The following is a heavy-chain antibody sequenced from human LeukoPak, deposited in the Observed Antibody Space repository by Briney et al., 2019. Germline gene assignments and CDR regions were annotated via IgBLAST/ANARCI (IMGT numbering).Heavy chain of an antibody. D-gene: IGHD3-3*01. CDR3: TRASRMEAGDF. CDR1: GFTFSNSS. J-gene: IGHJ4*02. CDR2: INPHGSEK. V-gene: IGHV3-7*05. Sequence: GGSLRLSCAASGFTFSNSSMKWVRQAPGKGPEWVANINPHGSEKYYVDSVKGRFTISRDHAKNSLYLQMNSLRAEDTAVYYCTRASRMEAGDFWGRGTLVSVFS.